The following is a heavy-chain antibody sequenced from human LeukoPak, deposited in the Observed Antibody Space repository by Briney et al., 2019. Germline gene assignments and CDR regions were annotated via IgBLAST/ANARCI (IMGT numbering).Heavy chain of an antibody. Sequence: PGGSLRLSCAASGFTFSSYSMNWVRQAPGKGLEWVSYISSSSSTIYYADSVKGRFTISRDNAKNSLYLQMNSLRAEDTAVYYCARGGAKRWLQFEKFDYWGQGTLVTVSS. D-gene: IGHD5-24*01. J-gene: IGHJ4*02. CDR1: GFTFSSYS. CDR3: ARGGAKRWLQFEKFDY. CDR2: ISSSSSTI. V-gene: IGHV3-48*01.